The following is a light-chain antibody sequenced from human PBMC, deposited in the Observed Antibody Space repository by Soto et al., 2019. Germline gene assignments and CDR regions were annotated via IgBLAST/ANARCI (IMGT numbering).Light chain of an antibody. Sequence: EIVLTQSPATLYLSPGERATLSCRASQSVSTDLTWYQHKPGQAPRLLMSDATTTATGIPARFSGSGSGTNFTLTISSLEPEDFAVYYCQQRTNWPPWTFGQGTKVEIK. CDR1: QSVSTD. V-gene: IGKV3-11*01. CDR3: QQRTNWPPWT. CDR2: DAT. J-gene: IGKJ1*01.